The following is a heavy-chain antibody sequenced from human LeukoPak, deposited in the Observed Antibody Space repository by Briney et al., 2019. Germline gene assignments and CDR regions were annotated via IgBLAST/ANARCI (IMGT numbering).Heavy chain of an antibody. CDR3: TSTSDSGSYSVEDY. V-gene: IGHV4-39*07. D-gene: IGHD1-26*01. Sequence: SETLSLTCTVSGGSISSSSYYWGWIRQPPGKGLEWIGSIYYSGSTYYNPSLKSRVTISVDTSKNQFSLKLSSVTAADTAVYYCTSTSDSGSYSVEDYWGQGTLVTVSS. CDR2: IYYSGST. J-gene: IGHJ4*02. CDR1: GGSISSSSYY.